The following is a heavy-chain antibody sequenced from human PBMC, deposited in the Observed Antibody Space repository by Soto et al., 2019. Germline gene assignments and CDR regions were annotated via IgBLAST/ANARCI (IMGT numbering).Heavy chain of an antibody. CDR1: GFSFGDYY. D-gene: IGHD3-10*01. J-gene: IGHJ6*02. V-gene: IGHV3-11*01. Sequence: QVQLEESGGGLVKPGGSLRLSCAASGFSFGDYYMNWIRQAPGKGLEWIAFISRTGNTIHYADSVKGRFAISRDDAKMSLYLQMNTLRVDDTAIYYCAREISPPRYNVYYSAMDVWGPGTTVAVS. CDR3: AREISPPRYNVYYSAMDV. CDR2: ISRTGNTI.